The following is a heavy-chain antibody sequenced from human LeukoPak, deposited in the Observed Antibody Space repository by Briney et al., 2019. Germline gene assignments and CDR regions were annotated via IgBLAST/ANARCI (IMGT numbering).Heavy chain of an antibody. CDR2: IYSRGST. Sequence: PSETLSLTCIVSGGSISSSNYYWGWIRQSPGKGLEWIGSIYSRGSTYYNPSLKSRVIVSSDMSKNQFSLMLNSVTAADTAVYYCARHANTYCSSTSCHTPRRWFDPWGQGTLVTVSS. CDR1: GGSISSSNYY. CDR3: ARHANTYCSSTSCHTPRRWFDP. D-gene: IGHD2-2*02. J-gene: IGHJ5*02. V-gene: IGHV4-39*07.